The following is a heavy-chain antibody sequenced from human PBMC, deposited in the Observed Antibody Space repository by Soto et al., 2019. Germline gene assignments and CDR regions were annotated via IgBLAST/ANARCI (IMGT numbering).Heavy chain of an antibody. CDR2: NYYSGST. CDR3: ARSRLPYSGSSTLDY. D-gene: IGHD1-26*01. V-gene: IGHV4-61*01. CDR1: GGSVSSGSYY. Sequence: QVQLQESGPGLVKPSETLSLTCTVSGGSVSSGSYYWSWIRQPPGKGLEWIGYNYYSGSTNYNPSLKSRVTISVDTSKNQFSLKLSSVTAADTAVYYCARSRLPYSGSSTLDYWGQGTLVTVSS. J-gene: IGHJ4*02.